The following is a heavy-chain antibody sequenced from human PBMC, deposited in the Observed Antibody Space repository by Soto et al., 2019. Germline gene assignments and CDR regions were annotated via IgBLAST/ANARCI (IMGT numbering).Heavy chain of an antibody. CDR1: GFIFSSYW. CDR2: INSDGSST. V-gene: IGHV3-74*01. Sequence: PGGSLRLSCAASGFIFSSYWMHWVRQAPGKGLVWVSRINSDGSSTSYADSVKGRFTISRDNAKNTLYLQMNSLRAEDTAVYYCARDRDCISTSCSLYGMDVWGQGTTVTVSS. CDR3: ARDRDCISTSCSLYGMDV. D-gene: IGHD2-2*01. J-gene: IGHJ6*02.